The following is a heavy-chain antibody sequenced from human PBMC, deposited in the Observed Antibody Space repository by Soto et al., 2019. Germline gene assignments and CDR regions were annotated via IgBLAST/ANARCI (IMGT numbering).Heavy chain of an antibody. CDR2: VNPIVSMS. D-gene: IGHD3-10*01. CDR3: ASSYGSGYRAFDY. J-gene: IGHJ4*02. V-gene: IGHV1-69*02. Sequence: QVQLVQSGAEVKRPGSSVKVSCKASGDTFNFYSINWLRQAPGLGLEWMGRVNPIVSMSNYAQKFQGRVTXTXDXXTSTAYMELSSLRSEDTAIYYCASSYGSGYRAFDYWGQGALVTVSS. CDR1: GDTFNFYS.